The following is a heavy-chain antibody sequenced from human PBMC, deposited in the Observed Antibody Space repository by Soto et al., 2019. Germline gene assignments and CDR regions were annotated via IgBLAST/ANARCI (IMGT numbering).Heavy chain of an antibody. V-gene: IGHV3-30*18. J-gene: IGHJ4*02. CDR3: ANKVPQATITTPIHY. Sequence: QVQLVESGGGVVQPGRSLRLSCAASGFTFSSYGMHWVRQAPGKGLEWVAVIAYDGSDEYYAESVKGRFTISRDNSKNTLYLQMNSLRAEDTAMYYCANKVPQATITTPIHYWGRGTLVTVSS. CDR1: GFTFSSYG. D-gene: IGHD4-4*01. CDR2: IAYDGSDE.